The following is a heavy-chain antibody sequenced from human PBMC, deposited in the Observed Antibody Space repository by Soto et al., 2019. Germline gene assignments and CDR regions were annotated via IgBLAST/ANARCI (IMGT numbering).Heavy chain of an antibody. V-gene: IGHV3-66*01. Sequence: EVQLVESGGGLVQPGGSLRLSCAASGFTVSSNYMSWVRQAPGKGLEWVSVIYSGGSTYYADSVKGRFTISRDNSKNTLYLQMNSLRAEDTAVYYCARDPTSGYVAGHLGQGTLVTVSS. D-gene: IGHD5-12*01. J-gene: IGHJ4*02. CDR2: IYSGGST. CDR1: GFTVSSNY. CDR3: ARDPTSGYVAGH.